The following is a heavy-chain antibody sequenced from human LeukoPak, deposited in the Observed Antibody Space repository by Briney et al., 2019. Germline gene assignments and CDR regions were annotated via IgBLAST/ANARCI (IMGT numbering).Heavy chain of an antibody. Sequence: ASVKVSCKASGYTFTSYYMHWVRQAPGQGLEWMGIINPSGGSTSYAQKFQGRVTMTRDTSISTAYMELSRLRSDDTAVYYCAIARYYYGSGSYGDYWGQGTLVTVSS. J-gene: IGHJ4*02. D-gene: IGHD3-10*01. V-gene: IGHV1-46*01. CDR2: INPSGGST. CDR3: AIARYYYGSGSYGDY. CDR1: GYTFTSYY.